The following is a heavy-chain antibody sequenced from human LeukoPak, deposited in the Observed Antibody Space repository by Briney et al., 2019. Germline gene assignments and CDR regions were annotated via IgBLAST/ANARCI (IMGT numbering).Heavy chain of an antibody. V-gene: IGHV4-4*02. CDR1: GGSISSSNW. J-gene: IGHJ4*02. Sequence: SETLSLTCTVSGGSISSSNWWSWVRQPPGKGLEWIGEIYHSGSTNYNPSLKSRVTISVDKSKNQFSLKLSSVTAADTAVYYCARKHYDILTGYYNVVDYWGQGTLVTVSS. D-gene: IGHD3-9*01. CDR3: ARKHYDILTGYYNVVDY. CDR2: IYHSGST.